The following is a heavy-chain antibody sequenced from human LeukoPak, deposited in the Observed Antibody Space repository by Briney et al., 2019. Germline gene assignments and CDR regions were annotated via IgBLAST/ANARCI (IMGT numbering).Heavy chain of an antibody. D-gene: IGHD3-22*01. V-gene: IGHV1-18*01. CDR2: INAYNGNT. Sequence: ASVKVSCKASGYTFTSYGISWVRQAPAQGLEWMGCINAYNGNTNYAHKPQGRVTMITGTSTRTAYMELRSMGSDDTAMYYCTRVNHYYDSSGYYYEYSFDYWGQGTLVTVS. CDR3: TRVNHYYDSSGYYYEYSFDY. CDR1: GYTFTSYG. J-gene: IGHJ4*02.